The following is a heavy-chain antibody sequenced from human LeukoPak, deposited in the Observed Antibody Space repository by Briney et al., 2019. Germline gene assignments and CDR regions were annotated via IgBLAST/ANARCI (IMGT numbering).Heavy chain of an antibody. CDR2: IDPSDSYT. J-gene: IGHJ4*02. D-gene: IGHD3-22*01. V-gene: IGHV5-10-1*01. CDR3: ARHPYYYDSSGYPSPLYYFDY. CDR1: GYSFTSYW. Sequence: GESLKISCKGSGYSFTSYWISWVRQMPGKGLEWMGRIDPSDSYTNYSPSFQGHVTISADKSISTAYLQWSSLKASDTAMYYCARHPYYYDSSGYPSPLYYFDYWGQGTLVTVSS.